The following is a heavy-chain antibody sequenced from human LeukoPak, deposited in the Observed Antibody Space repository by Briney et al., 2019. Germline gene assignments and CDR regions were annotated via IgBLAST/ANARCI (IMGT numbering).Heavy chain of an antibody. Sequence: RPGGSLRLSCAASGFTFSSYSMNWVRQAPGKGLEWVSSISSSSSYIYYADSVEGRFTISRDNSKNTLYLQMNSLRAEDTAVYYCAKVARGYCSSTSCYDDWFDPWGQGTLVTVSS. D-gene: IGHD2-2*01. CDR3: AKVARGYCSSTSCYDDWFDP. CDR1: GFTFSSYS. V-gene: IGHV3-21*01. J-gene: IGHJ5*02. CDR2: ISSSSSYI.